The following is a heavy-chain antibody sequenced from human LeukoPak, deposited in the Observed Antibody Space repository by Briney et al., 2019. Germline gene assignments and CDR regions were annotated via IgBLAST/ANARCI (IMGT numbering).Heavy chain of an antibody. V-gene: IGHV1-18*01. Sequence: ASVKVSCKASGYTFTSYGISWVRQAPGQGLEWMGWISAYNGNTNYAQKPQGRVTMTTDTSTSTAYMGLRSLRSDDTAVYYCARDFYVLRFLEWLSVGLFDYWGQGTLVTVSS. CDR1: GYTFTSYG. CDR2: ISAYNGNT. D-gene: IGHD3-3*01. CDR3: ARDFYVLRFLEWLSVGLFDY. J-gene: IGHJ4*02.